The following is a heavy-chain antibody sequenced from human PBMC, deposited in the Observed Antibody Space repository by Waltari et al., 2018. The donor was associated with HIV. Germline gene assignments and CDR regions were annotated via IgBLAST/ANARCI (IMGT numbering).Heavy chain of an antibody. D-gene: IGHD2-2*01. V-gene: IGHV3-48*01. CDR1: GFTFSSYS. CDR2: ISSSSSSK. CDR3: ARDYCSSTSCTVDY. Sequence: EVQLVESGGGLVQPGGSLRLSCVASGFTFSSYSMNWVRQAPGKGLEWVSYISSSSSSKYYADSVKCRFTISRDSAKNSLYLQMSSLRTEDTAVYYCARDYCSSTSCTVDYWGQGALVTVSS. J-gene: IGHJ4*02.